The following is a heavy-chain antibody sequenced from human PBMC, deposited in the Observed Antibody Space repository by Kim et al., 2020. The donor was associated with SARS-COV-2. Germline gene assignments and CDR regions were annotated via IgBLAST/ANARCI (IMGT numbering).Heavy chain of an antibody. CDR3: AREQLGGAFDI. D-gene: IGHD6-13*01. J-gene: IGHJ3*02. Sequence: SDAQKFQGRVTMTRDTSTSTVYMELSSLRSEDTAVYYCAREQLGGAFDIWGQGTMVTVSS. V-gene: IGHV1-46*01.